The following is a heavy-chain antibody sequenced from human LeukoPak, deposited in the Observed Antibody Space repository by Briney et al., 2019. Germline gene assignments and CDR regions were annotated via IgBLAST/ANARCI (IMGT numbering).Heavy chain of an antibody. CDR3: ARANHYDILTGYSDDAFDI. V-gene: IGHV1-46*01. J-gene: IGHJ3*02. D-gene: IGHD3-9*01. CDR2: INPSGGST. CDR1: GYTFTSYY. Sequence: ASVKVSCKASGYTFTSYYMHWVRQAPGQGLEWMGIINPSGGSTSYAQKFQGRVTMTRDTSTSTVYMELSSLRSEDTAVYYRARANHYDILTGYSDDAFDIWGQGTMVTVSS.